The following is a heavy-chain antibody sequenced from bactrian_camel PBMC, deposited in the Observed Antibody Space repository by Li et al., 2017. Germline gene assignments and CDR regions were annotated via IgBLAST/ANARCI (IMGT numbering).Heavy chain of an antibody. CDR3: AYDPRCIAPTGGAWYYDT. V-gene: IGHV3S53*01. Sequence: QVQLVESGGDSVETGGSLRLSCVASVDYSDYCMVWFRQAPGEEREGVAVIDSGGRTMYAESLTGRVNISRDNAKMNWYLQMNNLKPEDTGMYSWAYDPRCIAPTGGAWYYDTWGQGTQVTVS. J-gene: IGHJ4*01. CDR1: VDYSDYC. D-gene: IGHD7*01. CDR2: IDSGGRT.